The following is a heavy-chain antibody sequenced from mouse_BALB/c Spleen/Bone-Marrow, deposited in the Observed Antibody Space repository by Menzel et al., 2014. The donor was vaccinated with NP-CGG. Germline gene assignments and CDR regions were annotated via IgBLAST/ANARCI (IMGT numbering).Heavy chain of an antibody. J-gene: IGHJ4*01. D-gene: IGHD2-4*01. V-gene: IGHV5-17*02. Sequence: EVQLVESGGGLVQPGGSRKLSCAASGFTSSSFGMHWVRQAPEKGLEWVAYISSGSSTIYYADTVKGRFTISRDNPKNTLFLQMSTLRSESTAMYYCARAPYDYAALDYWGRGTSLTVSS. CDR3: ARAPYDYAALDY. CDR2: ISSGSSTI. CDR1: GFTSSSFG.